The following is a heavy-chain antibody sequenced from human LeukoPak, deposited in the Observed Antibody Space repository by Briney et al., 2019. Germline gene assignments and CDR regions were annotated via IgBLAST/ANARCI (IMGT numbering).Heavy chain of an antibody. D-gene: IGHD3-22*01. CDR2: INPSGGST. CDR3: ARDRPYYYDSSGYYPGYMDV. CDR1: GDTFTSYY. J-gene: IGHJ6*03. Sequence: ASVKVSCKASGDTFTSYYMHWVRQAPGQGLEWMGIINPSGGSTSYAQKFQGRVTMTRDMSTSTVYMELSSLRSEDTAVYYCARDRPYYYDSSGYYPGYMDVWGKGTTVTVSS. V-gene: IGHV1-46*01.